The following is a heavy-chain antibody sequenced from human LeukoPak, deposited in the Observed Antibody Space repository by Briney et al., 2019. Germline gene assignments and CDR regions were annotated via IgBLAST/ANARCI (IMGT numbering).Heavy chain of an antibody. V-gene: IGHV1-18*01. CDR1: GYTFTSYG. Sequence: ASVKVSCKASGYTFTSYGISWVRQAPGQGLEGMGWISAYNGNTNYAQKLQGRVTMTTDTSTSTAHMELRSLRSDDTAVYYCARGGYSSSRYYIDVWGKGTTVTVSS. CDR2: ISAYNGNT. D-gene: IGHD6-13*01. J-gene: IGHJ6*03. CDR3: ARGGYSSSRYYIDV.